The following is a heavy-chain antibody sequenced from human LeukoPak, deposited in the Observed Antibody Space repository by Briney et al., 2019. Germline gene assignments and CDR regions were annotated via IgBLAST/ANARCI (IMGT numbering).Heavy chain of an antibody. D-gene: IGHD6-13*01. Sequence: ASVKVSCKASGYTFTSYYMHWVRQAPGQGLEWMGIISPSGGSTSYAQKFQGRVTMTRDMSTSTIYMELSSLRSEDTAVYYCARKGQGIAAAGTDYYMDVWGKGTTVTVSS. CDR1: GYTFTSYY. CDR3: ARKGQGIAAAGTDYYMDV. V-gene: IGHV1-46*01. J-gene: IGHJ6*03. CDR2: ISPSGGST.